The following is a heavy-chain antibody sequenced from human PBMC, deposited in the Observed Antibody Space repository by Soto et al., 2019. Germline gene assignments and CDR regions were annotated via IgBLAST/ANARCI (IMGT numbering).Heavy chain of an antibody. V-gene: IGHV3-23*01. Sequence: GGSLRLSCAVSGFICSSYDMSWVRQAPGKGLEWVSTILVGGSTHYEDSVKGRFTISRDPSKNTVYLQMNSLTAGDTAMYYCAKATATGGGAFEIYGQGTMVTVSS. CDR2: ILVGGST. CDR1: GFICSSYD. CDR3: AKATATGGGAFEI. J-gene: IGHJ3*02. D-gene: IGHD2-8*02.